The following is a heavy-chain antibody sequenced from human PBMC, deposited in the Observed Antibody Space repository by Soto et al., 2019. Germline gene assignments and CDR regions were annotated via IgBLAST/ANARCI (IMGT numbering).Heavy chain of an antibody. Sequence: LRLSCAASGFTFSSYAMHWVRQAPGKGLEWVAVISYDGSNKYYADSVKGRFTISRDNSKNTLYLQMNSLRAEDTAVYYCARQDRKYFDWLLPTYYYYGMDVWGQGTTVTVSS. CDR2: ISYDGSNK. CDR3: ARQDRKYFDWLLPTYYYYGMDV. J-gene: IGHJ6*02. CDR1: GFTFSSYA. V-gene: IGHV3-30-3*01. D-gene: IGHD3-9*01.